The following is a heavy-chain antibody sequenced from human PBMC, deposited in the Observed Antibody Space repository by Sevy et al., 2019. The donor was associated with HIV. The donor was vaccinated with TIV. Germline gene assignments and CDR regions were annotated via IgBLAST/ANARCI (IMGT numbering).Heavy chain of an antibody. V-gene: IGHV3-30-3*01. D-gene: IGHD3-16*01. CDR2: ISHDGVSA. Sequence: GGSLRLSCAASRFGFSDHAMHWVRQAPGKGLEWLGVISHDGVSAFYADTVKGRFTISRDNSRNILYLQIKSLSPDDRAMDYCASDGMADYDYGWGMGYFDHWGQGSLVTVSS. J-gene: IGHJ4*02. CDR3: ASDGMADYDYGWGMGYFDH. CDR1: RFGFSDHA.